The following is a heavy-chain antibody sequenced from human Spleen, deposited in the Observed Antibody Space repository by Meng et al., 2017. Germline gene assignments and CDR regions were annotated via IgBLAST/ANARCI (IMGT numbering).Heavy chain of an antibody. CDR1: GGSVSDYY. CDR3: ARGPTTMAHDFDY. CDR2: INHSGST. D-gene: IGHD4-11*01. Sequence: QVQLQQCGAGLLKPSATLPLSCVVSGGSVSDYYWSWIRQPPGKGLEWIGEINHSGSTNYNPSLESRATISVDTSQNNLSLKLSSVTAADSAVYYCARGPTTMAHDFDYWGQGTLVTVSS. J-gene: IGHJ4*02. V-gene: IGHV4-34*01.